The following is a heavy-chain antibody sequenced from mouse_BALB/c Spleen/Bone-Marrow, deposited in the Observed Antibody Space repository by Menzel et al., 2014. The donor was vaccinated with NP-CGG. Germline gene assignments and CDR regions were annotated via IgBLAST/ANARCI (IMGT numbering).Heavy chain of an antibody. Sequence: QVQLQQSGSVLVRPGASVKLSCKASGYTFTSSWMHWAKQRPGQGLEWIGEIHPNSGNTNYNGKFKGKATLTVDTSSSTAYVDLSSLTSEGSAVYYCARSTTATYFDVWGAGTTVTVSS. CDR2: IHPNSGNT. D-gene: IGHD1-2*01. CDR3: ARSTTATYFDV. V-gene: IGHV1S130*01. J-gene: IGHJ1*01. CDR1: GYTFTSSW.